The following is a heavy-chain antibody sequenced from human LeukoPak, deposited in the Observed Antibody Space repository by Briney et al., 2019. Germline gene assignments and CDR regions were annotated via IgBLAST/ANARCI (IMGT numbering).Heavy chain of an antibody. CDR3: ARSGEFRYYDYVWGSYSADY. V-gene: IGHV4-34*01. J-gene: IGHJ4*02. D-gene: IGHD3-16*01. CDR1: GGSFSGYY. Sequence: PSETLSLTCAVYGGSFSGYYWSWIRQPPGKGLEWIGEINHSGSTNYNPSLKSRVTISVDTSKNQFSLKLSSVTAADTAVYYCARSGEFRYYDYVWGSYSADYWGQGTLVTVSS. CDR2: INHSGST.